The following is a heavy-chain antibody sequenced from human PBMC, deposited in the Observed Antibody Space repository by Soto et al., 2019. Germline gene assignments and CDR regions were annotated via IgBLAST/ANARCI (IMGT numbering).Heavy chain of an antibody. CDR1: GGSISSYY. V-gene: IGHV4-59*01. J-gene: IGHJ3*02. D-gene: IGHD2-2*01. CDR3: ASDTYCSSTSCYELLGAFDI. Sequence: QVQLQESGPGLVKPSETLSLTCTVSGGSISSYYWSWIRQPPGKGLEWIGYIYYSGSTNYNPSLTSRVTISVDTSKNQFSLKLSSVTAADTAVYYCASDTYCSSTSCYELLGAFDIWGQGTMVTVSS. CDR2: IYYSGST.